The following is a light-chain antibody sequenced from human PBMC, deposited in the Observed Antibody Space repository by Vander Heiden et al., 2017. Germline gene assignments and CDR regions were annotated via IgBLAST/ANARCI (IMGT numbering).Light chain of an antibody. CDR3: QQDGSSAVT. Sequence: ELVLTQPSGARSLSPGGRAAPSCRTSRRVGSSYLAWYQQKPGQAPRLLIYGASSRATGIPDRFSGSGSGTDFTLTISRLEPEDFAVYYCQQDGSSAVTFGPGTQVEIK. J-gene: IGKJ5*01. V-gene: IGKV3-20*01. CDR1: RRVGSSY. CDR2: GAS.